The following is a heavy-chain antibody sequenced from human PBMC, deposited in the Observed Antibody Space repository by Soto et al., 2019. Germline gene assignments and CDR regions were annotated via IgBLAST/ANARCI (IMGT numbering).Heavy chain of an antibody. D-gene: IGHD2-21*01. V-gene: IGHV3-21*01. CDR2: ISSTGNYI. CDR1: GFTFSTYT. Sequence: GSLRLSCAASGFTFSTYTMNWVRQAPGKGLEWVSSISSTGNYIYYADSVEGRFTISRDNAKNSLYLQMNSLRAEDTAVYYCARDNCGGSLTRPHNWFDPWGQGTLVTVSS. CDR3: ARDNCGGSLTRPHNWFDP. J-gene: IGHJ5*02.